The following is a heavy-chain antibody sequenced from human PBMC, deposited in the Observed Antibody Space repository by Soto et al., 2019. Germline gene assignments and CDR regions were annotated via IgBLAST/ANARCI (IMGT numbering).Heavy chain of an antibody. D-gene: IGHD3-10*01. CDR1: GFTFSSYG. J-gene: IGHJ6*02. CDR2: IWYDGSNK. V-gene: IGHV3-33*01. Sequence: QVQLVESGGGVVQPGRSLRLSCAASGFTFSSYGMHWVRQAPGKGLEWVAVIWYDGSNKYYADSVKGRFTISRDNSKNTLYLQMNSLRAEDTAVYYCARERPEPAGEGMDVWGHGTTVTVSS. CDR3: ARERPEPAGEGMDV.